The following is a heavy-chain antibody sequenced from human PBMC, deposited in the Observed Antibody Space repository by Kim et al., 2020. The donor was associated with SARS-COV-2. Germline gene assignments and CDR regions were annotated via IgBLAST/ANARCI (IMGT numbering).Heavy chain of an antibody. Sequence: SETLSLTCAVYGGSFSGYYWSWIRQPPGKGLEWIGEINHSGSTNYNPSLKSRVTISVDTSKNQFSLKLSSVTAADTAVYYCASSMGSGSPLVGYWGQGTLVTVSS. V-gene: IGHV4-34*01. CDR2: INHSGST. CDR1: GGSFSGYY. D-gene: IGHD3-10*01. J-gene: IGHJ4*02. CDR3: ASSMGSGSPLVGY.